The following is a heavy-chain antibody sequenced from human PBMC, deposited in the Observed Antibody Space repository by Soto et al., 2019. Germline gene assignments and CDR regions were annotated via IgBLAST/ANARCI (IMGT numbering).Heavy chain of an antibody. CDR2: INAGNGNT. CDR3: ARDGRYCSGGSCRYYYYYYMDV. Sequence: GASVKVSCKASGYTFTSYAMHWVRQAPGQRLEWMGWINAGNGNTKYSQKFQGRVTITRDTSASTAYMELSSLRSEDTAVYYCARDGRYCSGGSCRYYYYYYMDVWGKGTTVTVSS. V-gene: IGHV1-3*01. J-gene: IGHJ6*03. D-gene: IGHD2-15*01. CDR1: GYTFTSYA.